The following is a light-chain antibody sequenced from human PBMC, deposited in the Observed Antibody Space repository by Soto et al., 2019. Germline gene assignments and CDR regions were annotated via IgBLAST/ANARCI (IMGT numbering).Light chain of an antibody. CDR2: GAS. CDR3: QHYNNGWA. J-gene: IGKJ1*01. V-gene: IGKV3-15*01. CDR1: QSVSSD. Sequence: MVMTQSPATLSVSPGERATLSCRAGQSVSSDVAWYQQKPGQAPRLLIYGASTRATGIPARFSGSGSGTEFSLTISSLDSEDSAVYYCQHYNNGWAFGQGTKVEIK.